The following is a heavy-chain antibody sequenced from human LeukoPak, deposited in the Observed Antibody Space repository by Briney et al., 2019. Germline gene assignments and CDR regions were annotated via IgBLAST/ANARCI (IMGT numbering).Heavy chain of an antibody. J-gene: IGHJ6*03. D-gene: IGHD6-13*01. CDR2: INPSGGST. CDR1: GYTFTGYY. Sequence: GASVKVSCKASGYTFTGYYMHWVRQAPGQGLEWMGIINPSGGSTSYAQKFQGRVTMTRDMSTSTVYMELSSLRSEDTAVYYCARAGYSSSWYYYYYYYYMDVWGKGTTVTVFS. V-gene: IGHV1-46*01. CDR3: ARAGYSSSWYYYYYYYYMDV.